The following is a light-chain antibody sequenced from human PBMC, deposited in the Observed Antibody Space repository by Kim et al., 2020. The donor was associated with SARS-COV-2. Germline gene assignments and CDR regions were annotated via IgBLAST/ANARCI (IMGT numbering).Light chain of an antibody. V-gene: IGLV2-14*04. Sequence: GQSITISCTGTSSDVGGYNYVYWYQQHPGKAPKVIIYDVNKRPSGVSDRFSGSKSGNTASLTISGLQTEDEADYYCSSYTSSSTLIFGGGTKVTVL. CDR1: SSDVGGYNY. CDR3: SSYTSSSTLI. J-gene: IGLJ2*01. CDR2: DVN.